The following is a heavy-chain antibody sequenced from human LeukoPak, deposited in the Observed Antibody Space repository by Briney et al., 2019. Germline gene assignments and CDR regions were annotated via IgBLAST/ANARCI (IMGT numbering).Heavy chain of an antibody. Sequence: GGSLRLSCAASGFTFSSYEMNWVRRAPGKELERVAVIWYDGSNKYYADSVKGRFTISRDNSKNTLYLKMNSLRAEDTAVYYCARGPLPIQQQLVRGGGAYYYFDYWGQGTLVTVSS. CDR3: ARGPLPIQQQLVRGGGAYYYFDY. D-gene: IGHD6-13*01. CDR2: IWYDGSNK. CDR1: GFTFSSYE. V-gene: IGHV3-33*08. J-gene: IGHJ4*02.